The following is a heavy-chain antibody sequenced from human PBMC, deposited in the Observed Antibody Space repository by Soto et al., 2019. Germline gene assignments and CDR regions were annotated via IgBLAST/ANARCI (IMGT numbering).Heavy chain of an antibody. CDR2: IIPVFGTP. J-gene: IGHJ6*02. CDR3: AIGPRTGRGGKDV. CDR1: GGTLSSYT. V-gene: IGHV1-69*01. Sequence: QVQLVQSGAEVKKPGSSVKVSCQASGGTLSSYTISWVRQAPGHGLELMGGIIPVFGTPTYAPRFHGRVTITADESTATAYMELSSQTSEDTAVYYCAIGPRTGRGGKDVWGQGTTVTVSS.